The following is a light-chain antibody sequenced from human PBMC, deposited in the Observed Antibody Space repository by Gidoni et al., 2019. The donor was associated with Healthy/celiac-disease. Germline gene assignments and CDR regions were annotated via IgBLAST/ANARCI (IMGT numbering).Light chain of an antibody. CDR3: QQLNSYPRT. CDR2: AAP. J-gene: IGKJ5*01. V-gene: IGKV1-9*01. Sequence: DIQLTQSPSFLSASVGDRVTITCRASQGISSYLAWYQQKPGKAPKLLIYAAPTLQSGVPSRVSGSGSGTEFTLTISSLQPEDFATYYCQQLNSYPRTFGQGTRLEIK. CDR1: QGISSY.